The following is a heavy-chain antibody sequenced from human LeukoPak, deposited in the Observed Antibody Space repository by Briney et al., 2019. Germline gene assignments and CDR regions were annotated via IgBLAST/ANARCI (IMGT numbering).Heavy chain of an antibody. V-gene: IGHV1-8*01. J-gene: IGHJ4*02. Sequence: ASVKVSCKASGYTFTSYDINWVRQATGQGLEWMGWMNPNSGDTGYAQKFQGRVTMTRNTSISTAYMELSSLRSEDTAVYYCAXXXXXXYSSSWPVNFDYWGQGTLVTVSS. D-gene: IGHD6-13*01. CDR1: GYTFTSYD. CDR2: MNPNSGDT. CDR3: AXXXXXXYSSSWPVNFDY.